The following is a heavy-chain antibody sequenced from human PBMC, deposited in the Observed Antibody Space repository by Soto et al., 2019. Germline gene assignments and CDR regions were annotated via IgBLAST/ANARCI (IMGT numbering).Heavy chain of an antibody. D-gene: IGHD6-13*01. V-gene: IGHV4-59*01. CDR1: GGSISSYY. CDR3: ARDSAAGTGHYAH. CDR2: IYYSGGT. Sequence: SETLSLTCSVSGGSISSYYWGWIRQPPGKGLEWIGHIYYSGGTSYNPSLKSRITISVDTSKNQFSLKLSSVTAADMAVYYCARDSAAGTGHYAHWGQGILVTVSS. J-gene: IGHJ4*02.